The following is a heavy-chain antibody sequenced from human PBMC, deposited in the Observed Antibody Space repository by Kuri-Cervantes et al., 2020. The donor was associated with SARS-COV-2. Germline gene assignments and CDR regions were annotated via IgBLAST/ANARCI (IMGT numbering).Heavy chain of an antibody. CDR2: IYPGDSDT. Sequence: GGSLRLSCKGSGYSFTSYWIGWVRQMPGKGLEWMGIIYPGDSDTRYSPSFQGQVTISADKSISTAYLQWSSLKASDTAMYYCARHQDAGSTLDSFDIWGQGTTVTVSS. D-gene: IGHD2-2*01. CDR1: GYSFTSYW. J-gene: IGHJ3*02. V-gene: IGHV5-51*01. CDR3: ARHQDAGSTLDSFDI.